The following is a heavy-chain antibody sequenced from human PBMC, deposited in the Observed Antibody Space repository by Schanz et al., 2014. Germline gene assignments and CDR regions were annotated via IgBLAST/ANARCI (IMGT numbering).Heavy chain of an antibody. V-gene: IGHV3-33*01. CDR3: ARVRRRIATPSTPSFRNYYYYAMDV. J-gene: IGHJ6*02. CDR2: IWYDGSNK. CDR1: GFTFSSYG. D-gene: IGHD6-13*01. Sequence: QVQLVESGGGVVQFGRSLRLSCVASGFTFSSYGMHWVRQAPGKGLEWVAVIWYDGSNKYYADSVKGRFTISRDNSKNTLYLQMNSLRAEDTSVYFCARVRRRIATPSTPSFRNYYYYAMDVWGQGTTVTV.